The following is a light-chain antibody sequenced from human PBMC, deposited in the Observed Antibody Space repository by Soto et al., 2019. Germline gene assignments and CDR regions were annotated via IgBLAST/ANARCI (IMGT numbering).Light chain of an antibody. Sequence: EIVLTQSPGTLSLSPGERATLSCTASQSIGRAHLAWYQQGPGQAPRLLIYGADHRAAGIPDRFSGSGSGTDFTLTISRLEPEDFAVYYCQQYGSSAWTFGQGTKVEIK. CDR3: QQYGSSAWT. CDR1: QSIGRAH. CDR2: GAD. J-gene: IGKJ1*01. V-gene: IGKV3-20*01.